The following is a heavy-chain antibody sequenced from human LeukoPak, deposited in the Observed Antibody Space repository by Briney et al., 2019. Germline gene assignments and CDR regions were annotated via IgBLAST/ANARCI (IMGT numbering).Heavy chain of an antibody. CDR3: AKDPPAGYCSGGSCSPDDDY. V-gene: IGHV3-23*01. Sequence: PGGSLRLSCAASGFTFSSYAMSWVRQAPGKGLEWVSAISGSGGSTYYADSVKGRFTISRDNSKNTLYLQRNSLRAEDTAVYYCAKDPPAGYCSGGSCSPDDDYWGQGTLVTVSS. D-gene: IGHD2-15*01. CDR2: ISGSGGST. CDR1: GFTFSSYA. J-gene: IGHJ4*02.